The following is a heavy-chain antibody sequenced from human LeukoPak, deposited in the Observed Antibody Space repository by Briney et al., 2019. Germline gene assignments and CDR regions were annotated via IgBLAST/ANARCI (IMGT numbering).Heavy chain of an antibody. V-gene: IGHV1-46*01. CDR3: ARDPRWYQGFDY. J-gene: IGHJ4*02. D-gene: IGHD6-13*01. CDR2: INPSGGST. CDR1: GYTFTSYY. Sequence: ASVKVSCKASGYTFTSYYMHWVRQPPGQGLEWMGIINPSGGSTSYAQKFQGRVTMTRDTSTSTVYMELSSLRSEDTAVYYCARDPRWYQGFDYWGQGTLVTVSS.